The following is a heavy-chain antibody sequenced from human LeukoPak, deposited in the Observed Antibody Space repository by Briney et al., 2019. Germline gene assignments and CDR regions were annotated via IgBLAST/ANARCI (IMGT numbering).Heavy chain of an antibody. CDR3: AKDLSSAITSALVLDV. Sequence: GGSLRLSCAASGFTFSSYSMNWVRQAPGKGLEWVSGITWNRDNIGYGDSVKGRFTVSRDNVKKVLYLQMNNLRPEDTAVYYCAKDLSSAITSALVLDVWGQGATVIVSS. CDR2: ITWNRDNI. CDR1: GFTFSSYS. D-gene: IGHD3-22*01. J-gene: IGHJ6*02. V-gene: IGHV3-9*01.